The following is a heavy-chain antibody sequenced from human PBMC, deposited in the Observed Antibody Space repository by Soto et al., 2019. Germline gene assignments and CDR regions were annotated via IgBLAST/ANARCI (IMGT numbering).Heavy chain of an antibody. CDR2: INPSGGST. CDR1: GYTFTIYY. J-gene: IGHJ6*02. CDR3: ARPGTTDSGYDASGMDV. V-gene: IGHV1-46*01. D-gene: IGHD1-7*01. Sequence: ASVKVSCKASGYTFTIYYMHWVRQAPGQGLEWMGIINPSGGSTSYAQKFQGRVTMTRDTSTSTVYMELSSLRSEDTAVYYCARPGTTDSGYDASGMDVWGQGTTVTVS.